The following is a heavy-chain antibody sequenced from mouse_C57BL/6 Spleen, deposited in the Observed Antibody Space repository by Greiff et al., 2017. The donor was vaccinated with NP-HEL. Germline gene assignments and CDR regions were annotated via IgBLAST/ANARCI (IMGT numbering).Heavy chain of an antibody. CDR3: ARGSFYYGNFFY. CDR2: ISYDGSN. V-gene: IGHV3-6*01. D-gene: IGHD2-1*01. Sequence: EVKLQESGPGLVKPSQSLSLTCSVTGYSITSGYYWNWIRQFPGNKLEWMGYISYDGSNNYNPSLKNRISITRDTSKNQFFLKLNAVTTEDTATYYCARGSFYYGNFFYWGQGTTLTVSS. J-gene: IGHJ2*01. CDR1: GYSITSGYY.